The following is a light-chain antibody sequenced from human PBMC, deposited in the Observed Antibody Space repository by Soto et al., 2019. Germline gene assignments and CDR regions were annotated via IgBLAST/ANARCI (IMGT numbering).Light chain of an antibody. V-gene: IGKV3-11*01. Sequence: IVLTQSPATLSLSPWERATLSCRASQSVSSYLAWYQQKPGQAPRLLIYDASNRATGIPARFSGSGSETDFTLTISRLESEDSAVYYCQQYGMSPFTFGGGTKVDIK. J-gene: IGKJ4*01. CDR3: QQYGMSPFT. CDR1: QSVSSY. CDR2: DAS.